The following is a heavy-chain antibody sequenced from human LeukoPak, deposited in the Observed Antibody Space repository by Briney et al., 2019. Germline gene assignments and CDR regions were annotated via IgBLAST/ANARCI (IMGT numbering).Heavy chain of an antibody. CDR3: ARDRATMVRGVIGPYDY. V-gene: IGHV1-18*01. CDR2: ISAYNGNT. Sequence: VSVKVSCKASGYTFTSYGISWVRQAPGQGLEWMGWISAYNGNTNYAQKLQGRVTMTTDTSTSTAYMELRSLRSDDTAVYYCARDRATMVRGVIGPYDYWGQGTLVTVSS. D-gene: IGHD3-10*01. J-gene: IGHJ4*02. CDR1: GYTFTSYG.